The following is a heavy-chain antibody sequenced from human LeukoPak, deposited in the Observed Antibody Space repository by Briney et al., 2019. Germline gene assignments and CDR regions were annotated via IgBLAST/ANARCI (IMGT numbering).Heavy chain of an antibody. D-gene: IGHD3-3*01. J-gene: IGHJ4*02. CDR2: INPNSGGT. CDR1: GYTFTGYY. CDR3: ARGHYDFWSGYSYYFDY. Sequence: ASVKVSCXASGYTFTGYYMHWVRQAPGQGLEWMGWINPNSGGTNYAQKFQGRVTMTRDTSISTAYMELSRLRSDDTAVYYCARGHYDFWSGYSYYFDYWGQGTLVTVSS. V-gene: IGHV1-2*02.